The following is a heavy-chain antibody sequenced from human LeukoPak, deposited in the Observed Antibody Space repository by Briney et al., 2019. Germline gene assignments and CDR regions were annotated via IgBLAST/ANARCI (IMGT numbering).Heavy chain of an antibody. Sequence: GGSLRLSCAASGFTFSTYWMYWVRQASGKGLEWVANIKQDGSHKYYVDSVKGRFTISRDNAKNSLYLQMNSLRVEDTAVYYCVREEGYWGQGTLVTVSS. V-gene: IGHV3-7*01. CDR2: IKQDGSHK. CDR3: VREEGY. CDR1: GFTFSTYW. J-gene: IGHJ4*02.